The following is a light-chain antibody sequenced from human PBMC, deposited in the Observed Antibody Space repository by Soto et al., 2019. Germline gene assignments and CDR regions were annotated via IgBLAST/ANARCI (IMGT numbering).Light chain of an antibody. J-gene: IGKJ4*01. Sequence: DIQLTQSPSFLSASVGARVTITCRASQGISSYLAWYQQKPGKAPKLLIYAASTLQSGVPSRLSCSGSGTEFTLTISSLQSEDFATYYCQQLNSYPLTFGGGTKVEIK. V-gene: IGKV1-9*01. CDR1: QGISSY. CDR3: QQLNSYPLT. CDR2: AAS.